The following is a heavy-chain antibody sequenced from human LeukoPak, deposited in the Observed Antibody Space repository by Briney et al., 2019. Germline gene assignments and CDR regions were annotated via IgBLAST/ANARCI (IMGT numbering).Heavy chain of an antibody. CDR3: ARDQYDTWSRRGNFDS. V-gene: IGHV3-7*03. CDR1: GFTFSSNW. J-gene: IGHJ4*02. Sequence: GGSLRLSCATSGFTFSSNWMSWVRQAPGKGLEWVANIKLDGSEKNCVDSVKGRFTISRDNTKNSLYLQMNSLRVEDTAVFYCARDQYDTWSRRGNFDSWGQGTLVIVSS. D-gene: IGHD3-3*01. CDR2: IKLDGSEK.